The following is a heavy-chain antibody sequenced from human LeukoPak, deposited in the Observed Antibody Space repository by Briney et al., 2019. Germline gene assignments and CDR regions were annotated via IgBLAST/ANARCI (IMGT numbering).Heavy chain of an antibody. D-gene: IGHD3-3*01. V-gene: IGHV1-69*13. CDR3: AGPGRGYDFWSGGNYYYYGMDV. Sequence: GASVKVSCKASGGTFSSYAISWVRQAPGQGLEWMGGIIPIFGTANYAQKFQGRVTITADESTSTAYMEPSSLRSEDTAVYYCAGPGRGYDFWSGGNYYYYGMDVWGQGTTVTVSS. CDR1: GGTFSSYA. CDR2: IIPIFGTA. J-gene: IGHJ6*02.